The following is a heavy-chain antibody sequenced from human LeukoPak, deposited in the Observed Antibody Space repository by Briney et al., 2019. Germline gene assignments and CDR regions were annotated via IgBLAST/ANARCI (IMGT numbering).Heavy chain of an antibody. CDR1: GFTFSGYE. J-gene: IGHJ4*02. CDR2: ISCIGTTI. Sequence: GGSLRLSCAASGFTFSGYEMNWVRQAPGKGLEWVSYISCIGTTIYYADSVRGRFTISRDNSKNTLYLQMNSLRAEDAAVYYCARYGSIVAAGTFDYWGQGTLVTVSS. D-gene: IGHD6-13*01. CDR3: ARYGSIVAAGTFDY. V-gene: IGHV3-48*03.